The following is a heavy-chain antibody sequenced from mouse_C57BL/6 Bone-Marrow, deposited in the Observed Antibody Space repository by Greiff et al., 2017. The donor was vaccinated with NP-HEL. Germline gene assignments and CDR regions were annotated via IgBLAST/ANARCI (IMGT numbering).Heavy chain of an antibody. D-gene: IGHD1-1*01. CDR3: TAPHYYGSSWAWFAY. Sequence: EVQVVESGGGLVQPGGSMKLSCVASGFTFSNYWMNWVRQSPEKGLEWVAQIRLKSDNYATHYAESVKGRFTISRDDSKRSVYLQMNNLRAEDTGIYYCTAPHYYGSSWAWFAYWSQGTLVTVSA. CDR2: IRLKSDNYAT. J-gene: IGHJ3*01. V-gene: IGHV6-3*01. CDR1: GFTFSNYW.